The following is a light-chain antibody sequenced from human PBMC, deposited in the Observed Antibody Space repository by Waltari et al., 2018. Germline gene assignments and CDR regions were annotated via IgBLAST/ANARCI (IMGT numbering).Light chain of an antibody. CDR1: QTISYN. CDR2: GAS. J-gene: IGKJ2*01. Sequence: DIVLTQSPSTLSVSPGARAIPPCRASQTISYNLAWYQQRPGQPPRLLIYGASARAAAIPVRFSGSGSGTEFTLTISGLQSEDFAVYYCQHYHQWPPYTFGQGTKVE. CDR3: QHYHQWPPYT. V-gene: IGKV3-15*01.